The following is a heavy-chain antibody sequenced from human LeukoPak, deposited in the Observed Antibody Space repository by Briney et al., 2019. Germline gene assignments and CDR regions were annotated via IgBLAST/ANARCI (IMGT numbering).Heavy chain of an antibody. Sequence: GGSLRLSCAASGFTLSSYGMHWVRQAPGKGLEWVAFIRYDGSNKYYADSVKGRFAISRDNSKNTLYLQMNSLRAEDTAVYYCAKESDYYDSSGYSFDYWGQGTLVTVSS. CDR1: GFTLSSYG. J-gene: IGHJ4*02. CDR3: AKESDYYDSSGYSFDY. CDR2: IRYDGSNK. V-gene: IGHV3-30*02. D-gene: IGHD3-22*01.